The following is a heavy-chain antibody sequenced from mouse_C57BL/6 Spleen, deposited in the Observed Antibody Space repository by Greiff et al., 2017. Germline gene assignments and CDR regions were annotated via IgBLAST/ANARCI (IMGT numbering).Heavy chain of an antibody. V-gene: IGHV1-54*01. Sequence: VQLQQSGAELVRPGTSVKVSCKASGYAFTNYLIEWVKQRPGQGLEWIGVINPGSGGTNYNEKFKGKATLTADKSSSTAYMPLSSLTSEDSAVYYCARDRSGSYRAMDYWGQGTSVTVSS. CDR2: INPGSGGT. J-gene: IGHJ4*01. CDR1: GYAFTNYL. CDR3: ARDRSGSYRAMDY. D-gene: IGHD1-1*02.